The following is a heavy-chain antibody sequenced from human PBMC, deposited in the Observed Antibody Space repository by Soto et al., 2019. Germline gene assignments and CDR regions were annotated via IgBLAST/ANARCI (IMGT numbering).Heavy chain of an antibody. CDR3: AARRNDNSWTAHYAFDX. D-gene: IGHD3-22*01. V-gene: IGHV3-48*02. CDR2: INCRGNTI. Sequence: PWGSLILSCIASGFDFNTYSMNWVRQAPGKGLEWLSFINCRGNTIYYADSVKGRLTVSRDNAKISLYLQMNSLRDEDTAVYFCAARRNDNSWTAHYAFDXRGQGSLVTVSX. CDR1: GFDFNTYS. J-gene: IGHJ4*02.